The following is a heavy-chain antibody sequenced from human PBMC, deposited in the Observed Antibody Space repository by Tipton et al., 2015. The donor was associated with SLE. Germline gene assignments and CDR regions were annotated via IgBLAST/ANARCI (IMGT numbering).Heavy chain of an antibody. Sequence: SLRLSCAASGFTFSSYSMNWVRQAPGKGLEWVSSISSSSSYIYYADSVKGRFTISRDNAKNSLYLQMNSLRAEDTAVYYCARARGNSRGPYYFGYWGQGTLVAVSS. CDR3: ARARGNSRGPYYFGY. V-gene: IGHV3-21*03. CDR1: GFTFSSYS. CDR2: ISSSSSYI. D-gene: IGHD2/OR15-2a*01. J-gene: IGHJ4*02.